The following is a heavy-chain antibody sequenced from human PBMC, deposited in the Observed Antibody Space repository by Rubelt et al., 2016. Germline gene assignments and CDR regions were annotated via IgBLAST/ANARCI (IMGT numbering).Heavy chain of an antibody. V-gene: IGHV5-10-1*03. CDR2: VDPSDSYT. J-gene: IGHJ5*02. Sequence: EVQLVQSVAEVKKPGESLRISCKVSVYSFTIYWISWVRQMPGKVLELMGRVDPSDSYTNYSPSLQGHVTISADKSISTAYLQWSSLKASDTAMYYCARIPGSGSSEINWFDPWGQGTLVTVSS. D-gene: IGHD3-10*01. CDR3: ARIPGSGSSEINWFDP. CDR1: VYSFTIYW.